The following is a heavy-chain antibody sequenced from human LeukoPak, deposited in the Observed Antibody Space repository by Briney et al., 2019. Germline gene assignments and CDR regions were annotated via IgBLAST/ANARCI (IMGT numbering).Heavy chain of an antibody. CDR1: GGSISSYY. J-gene: IGHJ3*02. D-gene: IGHD5-18*01. Sequence: SETLSLTCTVSGGSISSYYWSWIRQPPGKGLEWVAYIYNIRSTNYNPSLKSRVTISVDTSKNQFSLKLSPVTAADTAVYFCARHRGYSYGSDAFDIWGRGTLVTVSS. V-gene: IGHV4-59*13. CDR3: ARHRGYSYGSDAFDI. CDR2: IYNIRST.